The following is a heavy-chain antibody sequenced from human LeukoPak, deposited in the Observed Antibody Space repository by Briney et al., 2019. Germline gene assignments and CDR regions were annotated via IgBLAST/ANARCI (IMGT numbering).Heavy chain of an antibody. CDR1: GFTFSSYA. CDR3: AKEAFTFGGVIAPFDY. J-gene: IGHJ4*02. V-gene: IGHV3-23*01. D-gene: IGHD3-16*02. Sequence: GGSLRLSCAASGFTFSSYAMSWVRQAPGKGLEWVSAISGSGGSTYYADSVKGRFTISRDNSKNTLYLQMNSLGAEDTAVYYCAKEAFTFGGVIAPFDYWGQGTLVTVSS. CDR2: ISGSGGST.